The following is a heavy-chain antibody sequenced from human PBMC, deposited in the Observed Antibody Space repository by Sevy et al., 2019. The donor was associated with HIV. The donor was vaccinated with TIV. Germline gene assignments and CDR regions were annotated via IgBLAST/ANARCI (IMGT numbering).Heavy chain of an antibody. V-gene: IGHV3-53*01. CDR1: GFTVSSNY. D-gene: IGHD6-19*01. J-gene: IGHJ4*02. CDR2: IYSGGST. Sequence: GGSLRLSCAASGFTVSSNYMSWVRQAPGKGLEWVSVIYSGGSTYYADSVKGRFTISRDNSKNTLYVQMNSLRAEDTAVYYCARDLYRPTGYSSGWYEAHWGQGTLVTVSS. CDR3: ARDLYRPTGYSSGWYEAH.